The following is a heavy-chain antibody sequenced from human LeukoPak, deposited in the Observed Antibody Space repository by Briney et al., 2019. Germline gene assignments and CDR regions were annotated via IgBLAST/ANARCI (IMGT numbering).Heavy chain of an antibody. CDR3: ARGWSGFDF. Sequence: PSETLSLTCTVSDYSISSSYYWGWIRQPPGKGLEWFGIIYHSGSTYYNPSLKSRVTISVDTSKNQFSLRLISVTAADTAVYYCARGWSGFDFWGQGIMVTVSS. J-gene: IGHJ3*01. CDR2: IYHSGST. D-gene: IGHD2-15*01. CDR1: DYSISSSYY. V-gene: IGHV4-38-2*02.